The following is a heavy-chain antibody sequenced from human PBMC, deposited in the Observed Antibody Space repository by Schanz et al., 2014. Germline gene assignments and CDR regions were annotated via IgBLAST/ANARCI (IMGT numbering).Heavy chain of an antibody. V-gene: IGHV1-2*02. D-gene: IGHD5-12*01. J-gene: IGHJ4*02. CDR3: ARVTTGYDS. Sequence: QVQLVQSGAEVKKPGASVKVSCKASGYTFTAYYFHWVRQAPGQGLEWLGWINPNSGATSSAQKFQGRVTMTRDTSSSTVYMQLSSLTSDDTAIYYCARVTTGYDSWGQGTLVTVSS. CDR1: GYTFTAYY. CDR2: INPNSGAT.